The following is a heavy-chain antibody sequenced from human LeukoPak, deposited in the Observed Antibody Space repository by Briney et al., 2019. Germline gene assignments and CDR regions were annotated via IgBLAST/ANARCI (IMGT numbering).Heavy chain of an antibody. CDR3: AKDWMTSISPDAFDI. CDR1: GFTFSSYA. Sequence: GGSLRVSCAASGFTFSSYAMSWVSQAPGKGMEWVSAISGSGGSTYYADSVKGRFTISRDNSKNTLYLQMNSLRAEDTAVYYCAKDWMTSISPDAFDIWGQGTMVTVSS. D-gene: IGHD3-3*01. V-gene: IGHV3-23*01. J-gene: IGHJ3*02. CDR2: ISGSGGST.